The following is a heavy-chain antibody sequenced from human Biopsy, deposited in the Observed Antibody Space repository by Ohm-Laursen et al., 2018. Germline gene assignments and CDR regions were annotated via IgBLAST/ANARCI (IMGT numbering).Heavy chain of an antibody. V-gene: IGHV3-11*01. D-gene: IGHD2-15*01. CDR3: ARARDDFVVVPAAFFDF. CDR1: GFTFSVHH. J-gene: IGHJ4*02. Sequence: SLRLSCTASGFTFSVHHMAWVRQAPGKGLEWLSYISSSGATIKYADSVKGRFTISRDNAKNSLYLRMKSLRAEDTAVYFCARARDDFVVVPAAFFDFWGQGTLVTVSS. CDR2: ISSSGATI.